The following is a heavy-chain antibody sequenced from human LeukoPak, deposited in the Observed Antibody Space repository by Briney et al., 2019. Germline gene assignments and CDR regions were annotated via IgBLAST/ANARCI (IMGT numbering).Heavy chain of an antibody. D-gene: IGHD1-14*01. J-gene: IGHJ6*03. Sequence: PGGSLRLSCAASGFTFSDYYMSWIRQAPGKGLEWVSYISSSGSTIYYADSVKGRFTISRDNAKNSLYLQMNSLRAEDTAVYYCARAGERGQTTGYYYYYYMDVWGKGTTVTVSS. V-gene: IGHV3-11*01. CDR2: ISSSGSTI. CDR3: ARAGERGQTTGYYYYYYMDV. CDR1: GFTFSDYY.